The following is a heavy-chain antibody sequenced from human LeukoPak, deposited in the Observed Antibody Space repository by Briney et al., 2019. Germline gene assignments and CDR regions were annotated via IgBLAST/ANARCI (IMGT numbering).Heavy chain of an antibody. CDR2: ISYDGSNK. CDR3: ARGSRRVGATPSRYYYYGMDV. CDR1: GFTFSSYA. Sequence: GRSLRLSCAASGFTFSSYAMHWVRQAPGKGLEWVAVISYDGSNKYYADSVKGRFTISRDNSKNTLYLQMNSLRAEDTAVYYCARGSRRVGATPSRYYYYGMDVWGQGTTVTVSS. D-gene: IGHD1-26*01. J-gene: IGHJ6*02. V-gene: IGHV3-30-3*01.